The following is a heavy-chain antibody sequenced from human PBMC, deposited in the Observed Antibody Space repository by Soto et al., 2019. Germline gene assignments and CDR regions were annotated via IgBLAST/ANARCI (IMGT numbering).Heavy chain of an antibody. CDR3: ARGGRGSGLYFLYYFDL. D-gene: IGHD6-19*01. CDR1: AGSLSNYY. CDR2: IYHTGST. J-gene: IGHJ4*02. V-gene: IGHV4-59*01. Sequence: QVQLQESGPGLVKPSETLSLTCSVSAGSLSNYYWTWIRQSPGMGLEWIREIYHTGSTKYNPSLKSRVAISVDMSKNQFSLTLSSVTPADTAVYYCARGGRGSGLYFLYYFDLWGQGTLITVSS.